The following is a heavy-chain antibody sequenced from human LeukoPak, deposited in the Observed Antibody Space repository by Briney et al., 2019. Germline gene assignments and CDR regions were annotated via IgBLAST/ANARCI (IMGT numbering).Heavy chain of an antibody. CDR1: GGSISSGSYY. J-gene: IGHJ6*03. D-gene: IGHD2-2*01. V-gene: IGHV4-61*02. CDR2: IYTSGST. Sequence: SETLSLTCTVSGGSISSGSYYWSWIRQPAGKGLEWIGRIYTSGSTNYNPSLKNRVTISVDTSKNQFSLKMSSVTAADTAVYYCARGPGYCSITSCYYYYYYMDVWGKGTTVTVSS. CDR3: ARGPGYCSITSCYYYYYYMDV.